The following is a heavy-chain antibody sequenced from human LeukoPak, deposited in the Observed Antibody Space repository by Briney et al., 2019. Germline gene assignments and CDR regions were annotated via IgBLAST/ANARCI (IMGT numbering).Heavy chain of an antibody. D-gene: IGHD1-26*01. Sequence: GGSLRLSCAASGFTFSSYGMNWVRQAPGKGLEWVSYISDSDGIKTYADSVKGRFTISRDNDKNTLSLQMNSLRADDTAVYYCARGRYSRDLWYWGQGALVTVSS. CDR2: ISDSDGIK. CDR1: GFTFSSYG. V-gene: IGHV3-48*03. CDR3: ARGRYSRDLWY. J-gene: IGHJ4*02.